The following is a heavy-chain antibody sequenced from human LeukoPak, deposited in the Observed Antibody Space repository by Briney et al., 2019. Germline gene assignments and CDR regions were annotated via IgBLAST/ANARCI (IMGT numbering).Heavy chain of an antibody. V-gene: IGHV3-30*03. Sequence: GRSLRLSCSASEFXFSSHGMHWVRQAPGKGLEWVAVISNDGSDKYYADSVKGRYTLSRDNSKNTLYLQMNSLRAEDTAVFYCARSSLTHDTPAYYPPDCDYWGQGTLVTVSS. J-gene: IGHJ4*02. D-gene: IGHD3-22*01. CDR1: EFXFSSHG. CDR2: ISNDGSDK. CDR3: ARSSLTHDTPAYYPPDCDY.